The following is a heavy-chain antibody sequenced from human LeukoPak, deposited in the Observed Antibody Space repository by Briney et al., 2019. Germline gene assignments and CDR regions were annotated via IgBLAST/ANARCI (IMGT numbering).Heavy chain of an antibody. CDR3: ARVINSSGWYFYFDY. Sequence: SETLSLTCTVSGGSISSYYWSWIRQPPGKGLEWIGYIYYSGSTNYNPSLKSRVTISVDTSKNQFSLKPSSVTAADTAAYYCARVINSSGWYFYFDYWGQGTLVTVSP. CDR1: GGSISSYY. D-gene: IGHD6-19*01. J-gene: IGHJ4*02. V-gene: IGHV4-59*01. CDR2: IYYSGST.